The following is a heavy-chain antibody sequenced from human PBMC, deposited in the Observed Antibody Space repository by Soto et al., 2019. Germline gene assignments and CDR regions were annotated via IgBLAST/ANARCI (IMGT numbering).Heavy chain of an antibody. D-gene: IGHD7-27*01. V-gene: IGHV3-7*01. CDR2: IKQDGSEK. CDR3: ASLNWGRAFDI. J-gene: IGHJ3*02. Sequence: GGSLRLSCAASGFTFSSYWMSWVRQAPGKGLEWVANIKQDGSEKYYVDSVKGRFTISRDNAKNSLYLQMNSLRAEDTAVYYCASLNWGRAFDIWGQGTMVTVSS. CDR1: GFTFSSYW.